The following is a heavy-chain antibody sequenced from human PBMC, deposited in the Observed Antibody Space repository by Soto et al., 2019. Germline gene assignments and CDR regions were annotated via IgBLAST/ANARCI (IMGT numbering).Heavy chain of an antibody. J-gene: IGHJ6*02. D-gene: IGHD3-22*01. CDR1: GYTFIRYG. CDR3: ARRGYYENATGKLSYFGLDA. CDR2: ISGYNDYT. V-gene: IGHV1-18*01. Sequence: ASVKVSCKASGYTFIRYGITWVRQAPGQGLEWMGWISGYNDYTNYAQKLQGRVTMTADTSTSTVYMELRSLRSDDTGVYYCARRGYYENATGKLSYFGLDAWGQGTTVTVSS.